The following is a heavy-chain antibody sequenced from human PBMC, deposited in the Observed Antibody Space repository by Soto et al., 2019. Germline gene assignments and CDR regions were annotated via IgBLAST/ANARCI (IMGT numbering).Heavy chain of an antibody. D-gene: IGHD2-15*01. CDR2: IYYSGST. J-gene: IGHJ2*01. V-gene: IGHV4-31*03. CDR3: ARPGYCSGGSCYSPYCPDL. Sequence: QVQLQESGPGLVKPSQTLSLTCTVSGGSISNGGYYWSWIRQHPGKGLEWIGYIYYSGSTYYNPSLKSRVTISVDTSKNQFSLKLSSVTAADTAVYYCARPGYCSGGSCYSPYCPDLWGRGTLVTVSS. CDR1: GGSISNGGYY.